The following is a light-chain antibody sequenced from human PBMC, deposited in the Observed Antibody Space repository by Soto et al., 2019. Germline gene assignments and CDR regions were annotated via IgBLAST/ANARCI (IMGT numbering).Light chain of an antibody. CDR2: GAS. J-gene: IGKJ1*01. CDR3: QQYNNLPRT. Sequence: IVLTQSPGTLSLSPGERATLSCRASQSVYRSLAWYQQKPGQAPRLLIYGASTRATGIPARFSGSGSGTEFTLTISSLQSEDFAVYYCQQYNNLPRTFGQGTKVDIK. CDR1: QSVYRS. V-gene: IGKV3-15*01.